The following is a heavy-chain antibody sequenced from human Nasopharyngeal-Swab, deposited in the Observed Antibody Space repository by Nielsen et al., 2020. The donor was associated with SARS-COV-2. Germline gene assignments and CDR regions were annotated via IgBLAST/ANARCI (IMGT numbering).Heavy chain of an antibody. V-gene: IGHV3-9*01. CDR1: GFTFDDYA. CDR3: ADYGSGSYYTL. Sequence: SLKISCAASGFTFDDYAMHWVRQAPGKGLEWVSGISWNSGSIGYADSVKGRFTISRDNAKNSLYLQMNSLRAEDTALYYCADYGSGSYYTLWGQGTLVTGSS. CDR2: ISWNSGSI. D-gene: IGHD3-10*01. J-gene: IGHJ4*02.